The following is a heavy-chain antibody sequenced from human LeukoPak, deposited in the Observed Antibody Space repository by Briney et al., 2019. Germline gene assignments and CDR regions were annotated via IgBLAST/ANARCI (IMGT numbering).Heavy chain of an antibody. CDR3: ARGPHYYDSSGYHYYMDV. CDR1: GYTFTSYY. V-gene: IGHV1-46*01. CDR2: INPSGGST. J-gene: IGHJ6*03. Sequence: ASVKVSCKASGYTFTSYYMHWVRQAPGQGLEWMGIINPSGGSTSYAQKFQGRVTMTRDTSTSTVYMELSSLRSEDTAVYYCARGPHYYDSSGYHYYMDVWGKGTTVTISS. D-gene: IGHD3-22*01.